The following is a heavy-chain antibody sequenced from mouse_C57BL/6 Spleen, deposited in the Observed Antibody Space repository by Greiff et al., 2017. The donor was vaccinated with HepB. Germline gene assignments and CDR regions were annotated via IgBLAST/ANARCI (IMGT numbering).Heavy chain of an antibody. V-gene: IGHV10-1*01. CDR1: GFSFNTYA. CDR2: IRSKSNNYAT. D-gene: IGHD2-2*01. Sequence: EVQVVESGGGLVQPKGSLKLSCAASGFSFNTYAMNWVRQAPGKGLEWVARIRSKSNNYATYYADSVKDRFTISRDDSESMLYLQMNNLKTEYTAMYYCVRQIGYGWFEFGYWGQGTLVTVSA. J-gene: IGHJ3*01. CDR3: VRQIGYGWFEFGY.